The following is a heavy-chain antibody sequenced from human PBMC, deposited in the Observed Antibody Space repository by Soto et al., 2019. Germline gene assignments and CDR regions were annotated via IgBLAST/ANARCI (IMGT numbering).Heavy chain of an antibody. CDR2: IYWDDDK. CDR1: GFSLSTSGVG. J-gene: IGHJ5*02. V-gene: IGHV2-5*02. D-gene: IGHD2-2*01. CDR3: AHSGSIGYCSSTSRQGEFNWFDX. Sequence: FGTTLVDPAQTLTLTCTFSGFSLSTSGVGVCWIRHRPGEALEWLALIYWDDDKRYSPSLQRRLTITKETSKNKLVLTMTNMEPVDTDTYYCAHSGSIGYCSSTSRQGEFNWFDXWGQLPRVTASX.